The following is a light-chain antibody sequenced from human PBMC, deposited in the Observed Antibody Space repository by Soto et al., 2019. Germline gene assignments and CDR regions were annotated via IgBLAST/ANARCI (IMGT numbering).Light chain of an antibody. CDR3: NSYTSSSTYV. V-gene: IGLV2-14*03. J-gene: IGLJ1*01. Sequence: QSVLTQPASVSGSPGQSITISCTGTSSDVGGFNYVSWYQQHPGKAPKLMIYDVTNRPSVVSYRFSGSKSGNTASLTISGLQAEDEADYYYNSYTSSSTYVFGTGTKLTVL. CDR2: DVT. CDR1: SSDVGGFNY.